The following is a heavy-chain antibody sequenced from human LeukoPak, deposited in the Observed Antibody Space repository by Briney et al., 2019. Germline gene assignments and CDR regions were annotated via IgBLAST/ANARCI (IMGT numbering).Heavy chain of an antibody. Sequence: NPSETLSLTCTVSGGSISSGGYYWSWIRQHPGKGLEWIGYIYYSGSTYYNPSLKSRVTISVDTSKNQFSLKLSSVTAADTAVYYCARVGVTMVRGVTAYYYYMDVWGKGTTVTVSS. J-gene: IGHJ6*03. CDR2: IYYSGST. D-gene: IGHD3-10*01. CDR1: GGSISSGGYY. CDR3: ARVGVTMVRGVTAYYYYMDV. V-gene: IGHV4-31*03.